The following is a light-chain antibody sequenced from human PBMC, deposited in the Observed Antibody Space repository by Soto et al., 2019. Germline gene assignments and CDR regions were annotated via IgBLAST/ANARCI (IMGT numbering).Light chain of an antibody. J-gene: IGLJ1*01. CDR1: SSDVGGYNY. CDR2: DVS. CDR3: SSYTDFNLYV. Sequence: QSVLTQPASVSVSPGQSLSISCTGTSSDVGGYNYVSWYQHQPCKAPKLVIFDVSGRPSGISNRFSGSKSGNTASLTISGLRPEDEADYYSSSYTDFNLYVFGTGTKVTVL. V-gene: IGLV2-14*03.